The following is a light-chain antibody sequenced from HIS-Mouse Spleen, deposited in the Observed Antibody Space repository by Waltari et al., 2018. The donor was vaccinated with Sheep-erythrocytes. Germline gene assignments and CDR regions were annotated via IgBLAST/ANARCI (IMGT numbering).Light chain of an antibody. Sequence: QSALTQPRSVSGSPGQSVTISCPGTSSDVGGYNYAPWYQQHPGKAPNLMIYDVSKRPSGVPDRFSGSKSGNTASLTISGLQAEDEADYYCCSYAGSYNHVFATGTKVTVL. CDR2: DVS. J-gene: IGLJ1*01. V-gene: IGLV2-11*01. CDR3: CSYAGSYNHV. CDR1: SSDVGGYNY.